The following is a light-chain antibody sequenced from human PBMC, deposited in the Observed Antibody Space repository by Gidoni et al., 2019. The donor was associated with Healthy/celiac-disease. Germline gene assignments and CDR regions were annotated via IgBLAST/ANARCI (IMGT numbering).Light chain of an antibody. CDR3: QPSYSTPRT. J-gene: IGKJ1*01. Sequence: EIQMNQSPSSLSASVGDRVTITCRASQSISSYLNWYQQKPGKAPKLLIYAASSLQSGVPSRFSGSGSGTDFPLTIIRLQPEDFATYYCQPSYSTPRTFGQGTQVEIK. V-gene: IGKV1-39*01. CDR2: AAS. CDR1: QSISSY.